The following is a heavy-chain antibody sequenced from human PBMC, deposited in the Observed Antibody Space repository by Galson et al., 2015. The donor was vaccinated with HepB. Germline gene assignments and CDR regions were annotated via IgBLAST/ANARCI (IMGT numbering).Heavy chain of an antibody. D-gene: IGHD3-22*01. V-gene: IGHV3-21*04. CDR3: AKVRSNQRWLLLLQLDY. CDR1: GFTFNSYN. Sequence: SLRLSCAASGFTFNSYNMNWVRQAPGKGLEWVSSIRSSSSYMSYADSVKGRFTISRDNSKNTLYLQMNSLRAEDTAVYYCAKVRSNQRWLLLLQLDYWGQGTLVTVSS. CDR2: IRSSSSYM. J-gene: IGHJ4*02.